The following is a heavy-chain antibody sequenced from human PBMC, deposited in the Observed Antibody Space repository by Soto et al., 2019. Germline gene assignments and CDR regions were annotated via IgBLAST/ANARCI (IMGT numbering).Heavy chain of an antibody. CDR2: ISSSSSYI. D-gene: IGHD1-1*01. Sequence: EVQLLESGGGLVKPGGSLRLSCAASGFTFSSYSMNWVRQAPGKGLEWVSSISSSSSYIYYADSVKGRFTISRDNAKNSLYLQMNSLRAEDTAVYYCARTAYEMATTDYYFDYWGQGTLVTVSS. J-gene: IGHJ4*02. V-gene: IGHV3-21*01. CDR1: GFTFSSYS. CDR3: ARTAYEMATTDYYFDY.